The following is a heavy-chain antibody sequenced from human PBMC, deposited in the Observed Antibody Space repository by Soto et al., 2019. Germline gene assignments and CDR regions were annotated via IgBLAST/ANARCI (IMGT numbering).Heavy chain of an antibody. CDR3: ARDRYYEPAAISYYYYGMDV. J-gene: IGHJ6*02. D-gene: IGHD2-2*01. V-gene: IGHV4-30-4*01. Sequence: LSLSCTGSGGSISSGDYYWSWIRPPPGKGLEWIGYIYYSGSTYYNPSLKSRVTISVDTSKNQFSLKLSSVTAADTAVYYCARDRYYEPAAISYYYYGMDVWGQGTTVTVSS. CDR1: GGSISSGDYY. CDR2: IYYSGST.